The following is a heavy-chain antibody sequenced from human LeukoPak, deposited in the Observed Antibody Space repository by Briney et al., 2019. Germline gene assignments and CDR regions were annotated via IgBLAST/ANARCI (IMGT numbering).Heavy chain of an antibody. CDR1: GFIVSNNY. CDR3: ARVGAVAAADC. CDR2: IYSGGGT. J-gene: IGHJ4*02. Sequence: GGSLRLSCAASGFIVSNNYMNWVRQAPGKGLEWVSIIYSGGGTYYADSVKGRFTISRDNSKNTLYLQMNSLRAEDTAVYYCARVGAVAAADCWGQGTLVTVSS. D-gene: IGHD6-19*01. V-gene: IGHV3-66*01.